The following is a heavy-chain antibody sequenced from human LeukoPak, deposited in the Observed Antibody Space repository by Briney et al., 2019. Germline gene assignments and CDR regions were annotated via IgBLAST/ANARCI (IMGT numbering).Heavy chain of an antibody. Sequence: ASVKVSCKASGGTFSSYAISWVRQAPGQGLEWMGGIIPIFGTANYAQKFQGRVTITADKSTSTAYMELSSLRSEDTAVYYCASSLGAGTNYDFWSGYLLSSDYWGQGTLVTVSS. D-gene: IGHD3-3*01. V-gene: IGHV1-69*06. CDR3: ASSLGAGTNYDFWSGYLLSSDY. J-gene: IGHJ4*02. CDR1: GGTFSSYA. CDR2: IIPIFGTA.